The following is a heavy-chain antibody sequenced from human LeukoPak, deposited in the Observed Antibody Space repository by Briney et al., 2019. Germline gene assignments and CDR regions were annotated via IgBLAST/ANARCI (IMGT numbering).Heavy chain of an antibody. CDR2: ISYSGST. J-gene: IGHJ4*02. CDR1: GGSISPYY. Sequence: ASETLSLTCAVSGGSISPYYWMWIRQPPGKGLEWIGYISYSGSTSFNPSLKSRVTISVDTSKNQFSLKLSSVTAADTAVYYCARGEAPDQYPLYDYWGQGTLVTVSS. D-gene: IGHD1-14*01. V-gene: IGHV4-59*01. CDR3: ARGEAPDQYPLYDY.